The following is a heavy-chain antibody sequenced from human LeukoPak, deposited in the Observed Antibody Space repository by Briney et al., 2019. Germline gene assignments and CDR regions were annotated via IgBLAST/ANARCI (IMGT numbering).Heavy chain of an antibody. CDR2: INPNSGGT. CDR3: ARGGRWLKTSKNWFDP. CDR1: GYTFTGYY. D-gene: IGHD6-19*01. V-gene: IGHV1-2*02. J-gene: IGHJ5*02. Sequence: ASVKVSCKASGYTFTGYYMHWVRQAPGHGLEWMGWINPNSGGTNYAQKFQGRVTMTRDTSIGTAYMELSRLRSDDTAVYYCARGGRWLKTSKNWFDPWGQGTLVTVSS.